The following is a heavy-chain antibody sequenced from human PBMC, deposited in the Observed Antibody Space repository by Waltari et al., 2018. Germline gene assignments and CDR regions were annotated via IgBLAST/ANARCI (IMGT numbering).Heavy chain of an antibody. CDR1: GSTFTDYY. CDR3: ATQGARRFYYGSGSYRD. D-gene: IGHD3-10*01. Sequence: EVQLVQSGAEVKKPGATVKIPCKASGSTFTDYYMPWVQQAPGKGREWMGRVDPEDGETIYAEKFQGRVTITADTSTDTAYMELSSLRSEDTAVYYCATQGARRFYYGSGSYRDWGQGTLVTVSS. J-gene: IGHJ4*02. V-gene: IGHV1-69-2*01. CDR2: VDPEDGET.